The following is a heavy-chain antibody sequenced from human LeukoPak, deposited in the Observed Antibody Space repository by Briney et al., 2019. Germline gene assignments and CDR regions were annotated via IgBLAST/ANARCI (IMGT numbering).Heavy chain of an antibody. CDR3: ARDGGRFGELLSYFDY. J-gene: IGHJ4*02. CDR2: ISTSSSYI. D-gene: IGHD3-10*01. Sequence: GGSLRLSCAASGFTFSSYSMNWVRQAPGKGLEWVSSISTSSSYIYYADSVKGRFTISRDNSKNTLYLQMNSLRAEDTAVYYCARDGGRFGELLSYFDYWGQGTLVTVSS. CDR1: GFTFSSYS. V-gene: IGHV3-21*01.